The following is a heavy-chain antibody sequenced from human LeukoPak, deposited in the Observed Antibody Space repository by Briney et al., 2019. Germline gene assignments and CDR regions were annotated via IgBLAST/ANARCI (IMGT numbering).Heavy chain of an antibody. CDR3: ARGDRITIFGVVISRWFDP. J-gene: IGHJ5*02. CDR2: MNPNSGNT. V-gene: IGHV1-8*01. CDR1: GYTFTSYD. D-gene: IGHD3-3*01. Sequence: ASVKLSCKASGYTFTSYDINWVRQATGHGLEWMGWMNPNSGNTGYAQKFQGRVTMTRNTSISTAYMELSSLRSEDTAVYYCARGDRITIFGVVISRWFDPWGQGTLVTVSS.